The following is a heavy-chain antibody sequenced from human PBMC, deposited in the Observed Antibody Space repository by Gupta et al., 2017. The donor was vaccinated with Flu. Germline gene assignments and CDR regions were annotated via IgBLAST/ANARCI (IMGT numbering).Heavy chain of an antibody. D-gene: IGHD6-13*01. V-gene: IGHV3-21*01. CDR2: ISSSSSYI. CDR3: ARDWSSTWQKGNYFDY. Sequence: FTFSSYNMDWVRQAPGKGLEWVSSISSSSSYIYYADSVRGRFTISRDNAKNSLYLQMNSLRAEDTAVYYCARDWSSTWQKGNYFDYWGQGTVGTVSS. J-gene: IGHJ4*02. CDR1: FTFSSYN.